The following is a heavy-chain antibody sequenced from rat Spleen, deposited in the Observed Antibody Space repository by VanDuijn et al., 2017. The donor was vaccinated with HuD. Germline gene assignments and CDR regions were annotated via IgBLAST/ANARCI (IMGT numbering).Heavy chain of an antibody. CDR3: TRSYGGYTQHWFAY. V-gene: IGHV2-41*01. CDR2: IWNTGVT. D-gene: IGHD1-11*01. Sequence: QVQLKESGPGLVQPSETLSLTCTVSGFSLTSYNVHWVRQPPGKGLEWMGVIWNTGVTRYISALKSRLSISRDTSKSQVLLKMNSLQSDETAIYFCTRSYGGYTQHWFAYWGQGTLVTVSS. J-gene: IGHJ3*01. CDR1: GFSLTSYN.